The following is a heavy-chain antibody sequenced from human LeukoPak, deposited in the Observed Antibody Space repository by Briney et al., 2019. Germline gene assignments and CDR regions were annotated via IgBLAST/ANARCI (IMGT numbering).Heavy chain of an antibody. D-gene: IGHD1-14*01. Sequence: GRSLRLSCAASGFPFSTYDMHWVRQAPDKGLQWVAVISSDGYRTDYPDSVRGRFTISRDNAKTSLYLQMNSLRAEDTAVYYCARDVLAAGATGTFDIWGQGTMVTVSS. CDR3: ARDVLAAGATGTFDI. V-gene: IGHV3-30*03. CDR2: ISSDGYRT. CDR1: GFPFSTYD. J-gene: IGHJ3*02.